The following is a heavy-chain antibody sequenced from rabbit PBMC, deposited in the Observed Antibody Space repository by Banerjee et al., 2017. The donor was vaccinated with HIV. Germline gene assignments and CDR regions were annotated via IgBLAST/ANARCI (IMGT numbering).Heavy chain of an antibody. CDR1: GFDFSSYYY. Sequence: QSLEESGGGLVQPEGSLTLTCKASGFDFSSYYYMCWVRQAQGEGLEWIACIYGGYSDITWYMSWAKGRLTIAKASMTTGTLPMTSLTAADTASYFCTRDFTGVIGWNFNLWGQGTLGTV. CDR3: TRDFTGVIGWNFNL. V-gene: IGHV1S40*01. J-gene: IGHJ4*01. CDR2: IYGGYSDIT. D-gene: IGHD7-1*01.